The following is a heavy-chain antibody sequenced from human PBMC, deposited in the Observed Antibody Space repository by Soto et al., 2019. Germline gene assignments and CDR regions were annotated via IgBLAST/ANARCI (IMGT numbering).Heavy chain of an antibody. D-gene: IGHD3-22*01. CDR1: DGSINSYY. CDR2: SYYSGSA. CDR3: ARQRLDYSDSSGFSTWFDP. Sequence: PSETLSLTCTGSDGSINSYYWSWIRQPPGKRLEWIGFSYYSGSANYNPSLKSRVTFSIDTSTNQFSLRLTSVTPADTAIYYCARQRLDYSDSSGFSTWFDPWGQGTLVTVSS. J-gene: IGHJ5*02. V-gene: IGHV4-59*01.